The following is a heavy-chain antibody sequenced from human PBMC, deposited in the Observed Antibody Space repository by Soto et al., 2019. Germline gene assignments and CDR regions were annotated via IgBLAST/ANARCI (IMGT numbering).Heavy chain of an antibody. CDR3: ARAGRAYCGGDCYPFDY. J-gene: IGHJ4*02. CDR1: GGSVSSGSYY. CDR2: IYYSGST. V-gene: IGHV4-61*01. Sequence: SETLSLTCTISGGSVSSGSYYWSWIRQPPGKGLEWIGYIYYSGSTNYNPSLKSRVTISVDTSKNQFSLKLSSVTAADTAVYYCARAGRAYCGGDCYPFDYCGQGTLVTVSS. D-gene: IGHD2-21*02.